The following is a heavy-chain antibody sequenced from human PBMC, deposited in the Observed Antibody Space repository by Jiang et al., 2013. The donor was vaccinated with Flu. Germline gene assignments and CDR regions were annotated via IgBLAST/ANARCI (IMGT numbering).Heavy chain of an antibody. Sequence: VQLLESGGGLVKPGGSLRLSCEDSGFTLSAYVMNWVRQAPGKGLEWVSSISSSSLYIYYADSVKGRFTVSRDNAKSSLYLQMNSLGADDTAVYYCARGVSSGWSYFDYWGQGTLVTVSP. CDR2: ISSSSLYI. D-gene: IGHD6-19*01. V-gene: IGHV3-21*01. J-gene: IGHJ4*02. CDR3: ARGVSSGWSYFDY. CDR1: GFTLSAYV.